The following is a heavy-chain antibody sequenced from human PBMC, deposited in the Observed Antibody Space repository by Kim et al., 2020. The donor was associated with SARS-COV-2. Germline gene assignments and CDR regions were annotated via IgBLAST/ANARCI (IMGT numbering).Heavy chain of an antibody. CDR1: GFTFSNAW. CDR3: TTPSITMVRGVISA. CDR2: IKSKTDGGTT. Sequence: GGSLRLSCAASGFTFSNAWMSWVRQAPGKGLEWVGRIKSKTDGGTTDYAAPVKGRFTISRDDSKNTLYLQMNSLKTEDTAVYYCTTPSITMVRGVISAWGQGTLVTVSS. V-gene: IGHV3-15*01. D-gene: IGHD3-10*01. J-gene: IGHJ5*02.